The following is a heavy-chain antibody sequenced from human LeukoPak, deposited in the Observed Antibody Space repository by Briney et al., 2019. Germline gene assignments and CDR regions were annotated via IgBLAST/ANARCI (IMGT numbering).Heavy chain of an antibody. V-gene: IGHV3-48*01. D-gene: IGHD1-26*01. CDR1: GFTFSTYS. Sequence: GESLKISCAASGFTFSTYSMNWVRQAPGKGLEWVSYITSSGSTTYYADSVKGRFTISRDNAKNSLFLQMNSLRAEDTAVYYCARDPVTLGIVGATGFDYWGQGTLVTVSS. CDR3: ARDPVTLGIVGATGFDY. J-gene: IGHJ4*02. CDR2: ITSSGSTT.